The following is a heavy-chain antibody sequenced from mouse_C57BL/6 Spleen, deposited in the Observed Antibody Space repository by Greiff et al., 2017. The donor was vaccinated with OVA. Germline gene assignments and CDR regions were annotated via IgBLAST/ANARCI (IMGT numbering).Heavy chain of an antibody. J-gene: IGHJ2*01. CDR2: IYPGSGST. CDR3: ASYGDY. V-gene: IGHV1-55*01. CDR1: GYTFTSYW. Sequence: QVHVKQPGAELVKPGASVKMSCKASGYTFTSYWITWVKQRPGQGLEWIGAIYPGSGSTNYNEKFKSKATLTVDTSASTAYMQLSSLTSEDSAVYYCASYGDYWGQGTTLTVSS. D-gene: IGHD1-1*01.